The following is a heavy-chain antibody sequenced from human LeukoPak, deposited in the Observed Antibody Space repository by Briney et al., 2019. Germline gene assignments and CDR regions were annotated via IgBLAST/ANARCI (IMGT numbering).Heavy chain of an antibody. CDR2: INPNSGNT. V-gene: IGHV1-8*02. CDR1: GYTFTGYY. J-gene: IGHJ5*02. CDR3: ARTYYYDSSGPNWFDP. Sequence: ASVKVSCKASGYTFTGYYMHWVRQAPGQGLEWMGWINPNSGNTGYAQKFQGRVTMTRNTSISTAYMELSSLRSEDTAVYYCARTYYYDSSGPNWFDPWGQGTLVTVSS. D-gene: IGHD3-22*01.